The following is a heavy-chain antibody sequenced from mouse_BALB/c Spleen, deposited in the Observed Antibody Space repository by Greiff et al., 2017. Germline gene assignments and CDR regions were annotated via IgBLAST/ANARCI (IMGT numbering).Heavy chain of an antibody. J-gene: IGHJ4*01. CDR1: GYTFTSYW. Sequence: QVQLQQPGAELVKPGASVKLSCKASGYTFTSYWMHWVKQRHGQGLEWIGEINPSNGRTNYNEKFKSKATLTVDKSSSTAYMQLSSLTSEDSAVYYCARRKGLYGYNYYAVDYWGQGTSVTVS. V-gene: IGHV1S81*02. CDR2: INPSNGRT. D-gene: IGHD1-2*01. CDR3: ARRKGLYGYNYYAVDY.